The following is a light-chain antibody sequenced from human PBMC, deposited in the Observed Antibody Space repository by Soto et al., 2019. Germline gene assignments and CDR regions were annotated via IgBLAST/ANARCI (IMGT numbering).Light chain of an antibody. CDR2: EVS. CDR1: STDFVGYNR. CDR3: SLYTSEKAYV. J-gene: IGLJ1*01. Sequence: QSVLTQPPSVSGSPGQSVTISCTGTSTDFVGYNRVSWYQQPPGTAPKLMIYEVSKRPSGVPDRFSGSKSGNTASLTISGLQAADEADYYCSLYTSEKAYVFRTGTKVT. V-gene: IGLV2-18*01.